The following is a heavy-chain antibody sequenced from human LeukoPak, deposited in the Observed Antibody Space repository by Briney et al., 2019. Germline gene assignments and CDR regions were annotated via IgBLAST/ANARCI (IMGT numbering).Heavy chain of an antibody. J-gene: IGHJ4*02. CDR2: IYSGGST. CDR1: GFTVSSNY. Sequence: GGSLRLSCAASGFTVSSNYMSWVRQAPGKGLEWVSVIYSGGSTYYADSVKGRFTISRDNSKNTLYLQMNSLRAEDTAVYYCARGRQGLVAGPSYFDYWGQGTLVTVSS. CDR3: ARGRQGLVAGPSYFDY. V-gene: IGHV3-53*01. D-gene: IGHD6-19*01.